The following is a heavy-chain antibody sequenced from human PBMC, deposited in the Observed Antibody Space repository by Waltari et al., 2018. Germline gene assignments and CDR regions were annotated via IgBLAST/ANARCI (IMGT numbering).Heavy chain of an antibody. CDR3: ARVIADGGVDY. J-gene: IGHJ4*02. V-gene: IGHV1-18*01. CDR1: GYSFTTSG. CDR2: ISTYNGNT. D-gene: IGHD6-13*01. Sequence: VQLVQFGVEVKKAGPSVKVSCQASGYSFTTSGISWVRQAPGQGLEWMGWISTYNGNTKYAQMFQGRVTMTTDTSSSTAFMELRSLRSDDTAVYYCARVIADGGVDYWGQGTLVTVSS.